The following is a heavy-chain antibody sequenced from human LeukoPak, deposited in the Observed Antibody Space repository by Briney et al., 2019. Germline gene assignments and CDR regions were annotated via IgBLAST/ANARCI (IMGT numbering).Heavy chain of an antibody. V-gene: IGHV1-2*04. CDR2: INPNSGGT. CDR3: ARALSSWYNFDY. D-gene: IGHD6-13*01. CDR1: GCTFTGYY. J-gene: IGHJ4*02. Sequence: ASVKVSCKASGCTFTGYYMHWVRQAPGQGLEWMGWINPNSGGTNYAQKFQGWVTMTRDTSISTAYMELSRLRSDDTAVYYCARALSSWYNFDYWGQGTLVTVSS.